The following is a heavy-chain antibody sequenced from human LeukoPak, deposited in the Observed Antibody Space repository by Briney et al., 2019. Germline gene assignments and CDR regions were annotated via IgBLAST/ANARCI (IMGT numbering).Heavy chain of an antibody. D-gene: IGHD3-10*01. Sequence: GGSLRLSCAASGFTFSSYSMNWVRQAPGKGLEWVSSISSSSSYIYYADSVKGRFTISRDNAKNSLYLQMNRLRAEDTAVYYCARYQKTWFGELSAPDAFDIWGQGTMVTVSS. V-gene: IGHV3-21*01. J-gene: IGHJ3*02. CDR3: ARYQKTWFGELSAPDAFDI. CDR1: GFTFSSYS. CDR2: ISSSSSYI.